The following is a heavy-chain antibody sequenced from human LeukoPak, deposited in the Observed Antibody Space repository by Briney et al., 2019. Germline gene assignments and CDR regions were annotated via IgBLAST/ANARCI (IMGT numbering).Heavy chain of an antibody. Sequence: ASVKVSCTAPGYTFTSYGISWVRQAPGQGLEWRGWISAYNGNTNYAQKLQGRVTMTTDISTNAGYMELRSVRSDDTAVYYCARDLEWGYCGSTSCYTGFDPWGQGTLVTVSS. CDR2: ISAYNGNT. J-gene: IGHJ5*02. V-gene: IGHV1-18*01. CDR3: ARDLEWGYCGSTSCYTGFDP. CDR1: GYTFTSYG. D-gene: IGHD2-2*02.